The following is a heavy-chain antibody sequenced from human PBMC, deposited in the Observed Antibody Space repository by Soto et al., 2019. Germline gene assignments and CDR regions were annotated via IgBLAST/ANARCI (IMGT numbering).Heavy chain of an antibody. CDR3: ASSSGNSYGYPDAFDI. J-gene: IGHJ3*02. V-gene: IGHV4-59*01. CDR2: IYYSGST. Sequence: SETLSLTCTVSGGSISSYYWSWIRQPPGKGLECIGYIYYSGSTNYNPSLKSRVTISVDTSKNQFSLKVSPVTAADTAVYHCASSSGNSYGYPDAFDIWGQGTMVTVSS. D-gene: IGHD5-18*01. CDR1: GGSISSYY.